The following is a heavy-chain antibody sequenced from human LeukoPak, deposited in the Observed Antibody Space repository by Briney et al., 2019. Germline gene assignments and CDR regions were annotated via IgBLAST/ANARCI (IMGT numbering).Heavy chain of an antibody. V-gene: IGHV1-2*02. J-gene: IGHJ4*02. CDR3: ARDRSGGYSYGLVPDY. D-gene: IGHD5-18*01. CDR1: GGTFISFA. Sequence: ASVKVSCKASGGTFISFAFSWVRLAPGQGLDWMGWINPNSGGTNYAQKFQGRVTMTRDTSISTAYMELSRLRSDDTAVYYCARDRSGGYSYGLVPDYWGQGTLVTVSS. CDR2: INPNSGGT.